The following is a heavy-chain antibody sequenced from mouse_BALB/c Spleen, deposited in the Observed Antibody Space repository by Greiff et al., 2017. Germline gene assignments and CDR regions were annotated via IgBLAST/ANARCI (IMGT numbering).Heavy chain of an antibody. CDR2: INSNGGST. J-gene: IGHJ1*01. V-gene: IGHV5-6-3*01. CDR3: ARYYYDYWYFDV. Sequence: EVQLQESGGGLVQPGGSLKLSCAASGFTFSSYGMSWVRQTPDKRLELVATINSNGGSTYYPDSVKGRFTISRDNAKNTLYLQMSSLKSEDTAMHYCARYYYDYWYFDVWGAGTTVTVSS. CDR1: GFTFSSYG. D-gene: IGHD1-1*01.